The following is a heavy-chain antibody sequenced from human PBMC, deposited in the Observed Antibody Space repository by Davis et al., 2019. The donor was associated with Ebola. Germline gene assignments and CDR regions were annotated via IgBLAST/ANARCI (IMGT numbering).Heavy chain of an antibody. CDR3: ARVPPYQLLYPDDPNRQMTGKYYYYYGMDV. CDR1: GFTFSSYW. V-gene: IGHV3-7*01. D-gene: IGHD2-2*02. Sequence: GESLKISCAASGFTFSSYWMSWVRQAPGKGLEWVANIKQDGSEKYYVDSVKGRFTISRDNAKNSLYLQMNSLRAEDTAVYYCARVPPYQLLYPDDPNRQMTGKYYYYYGMDVWGQGTTVTVSS. CDR2: IKQDGSEK. J-gene: IGHJ6*02.